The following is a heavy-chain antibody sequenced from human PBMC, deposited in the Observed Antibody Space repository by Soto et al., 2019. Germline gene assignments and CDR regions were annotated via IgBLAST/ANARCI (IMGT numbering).Heavy chain of an antibody. J-gene: IGHJ6*02. CDR1: GGSVSSGSYY. Sequence: LSLTCTVSGGSVSSGSYYWSWIRQPPGKGLEWIGYIYYSGSTDYNPSLKSRVTISVDTSKNQFSLKLSSVTAADTAVYYCARSSIAARPSPGMDVWGQGTTVTVSS. V-gene: IGHV4-61*01. CDR2: IYYSGST. CDR3: ARSSIAARPSPGMDV. D-gene: IGHD6-6*01.